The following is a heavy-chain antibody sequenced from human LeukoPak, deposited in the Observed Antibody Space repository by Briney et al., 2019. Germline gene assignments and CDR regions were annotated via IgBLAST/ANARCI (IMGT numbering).Heavy chain of an antibody. J-gene: IGHJ6*02. CDR1: GGSISTYY. V-gene: IGHV4-59*01. CDR3: ARWILTHDDYGMDV. Sequence: PSETLSLTCTVSGGSISTYYWSWIRRPPGGGLEWIAYIHHSGSTNYNPSLQRRFTISADTSKNQFSLKLNSVTAADSVVYYCARWILTHDDYGMDVWGQGTSVIVSS. CDR2: IHHSGST. D-gene: IGHD5-12*01.